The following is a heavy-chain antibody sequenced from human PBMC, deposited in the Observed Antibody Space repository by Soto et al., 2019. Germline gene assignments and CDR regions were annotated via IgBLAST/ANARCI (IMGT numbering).Heavy chain of an antibody. Sequence: QVHLVQSGAEVKKPGASVKVSCQGSGYAFTTYGITWVRQAPGQGLEWMGWISAHNGNTNYAQKLQGRVTVTRDTSTSTASMELRSLRYDDTAVYDCARGRYGDYWGQGALVTVSS. D-gene: IGHD1-26*01. CDR3: ARGRYGDY. J-gene: IGHJ4*02. V-gene: IGHV1-18*01. CDR2: ISAHNGNT. CDR1: GYAFTTYG.